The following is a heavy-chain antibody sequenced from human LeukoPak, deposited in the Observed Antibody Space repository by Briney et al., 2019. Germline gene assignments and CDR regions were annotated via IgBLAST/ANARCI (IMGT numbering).Heavy chain of an antibody. CDR1: GYSFTTNW. D-gene: IGHD4-17*01. J-gene: IGHJ6*02. CDR2: IDPIDSYA. Sequence: GESLKISCKGSGYSFTTNWISWVRQMPRKGLEWMGRIDPIDSYANYSPSFQGHVTISVDKSISTAYLQWSSLKASDTAMYYCARQTTVTTQMDVWGQGTTVTVSS. V-gene: IGHV5-10-1*01. CDR3: ARQTTVTTQMDV.